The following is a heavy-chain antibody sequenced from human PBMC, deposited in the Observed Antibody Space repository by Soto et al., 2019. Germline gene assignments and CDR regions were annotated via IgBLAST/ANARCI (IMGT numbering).Heavy chain of an antibody. J-gene: IGHJ6*02. V-gene: IGHV1-18*04. CDR1: GYTFSNYA. D-gene: IGHD1-1*01. CDR3: ARAELERGEVGYFGMDV. CDR2: ISSYNSNNGDT. Sequence: GASVKVSCKTSGYTFSNYAISWVRQARGEGLEWMGWISSYNSNNGDTKSAQMLQGRVTMTIDTSATTAYMELRSLRSDDTAVYYCARAELERGEVGYFGMDVWGQGTTVTVSS.